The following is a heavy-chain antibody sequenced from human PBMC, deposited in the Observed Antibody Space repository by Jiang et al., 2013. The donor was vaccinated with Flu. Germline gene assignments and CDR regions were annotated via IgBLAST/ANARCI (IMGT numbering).Heavy chain of an antibody. V-gene: IGHV2-5*02. CDR3: AYTSGIPLERDFYFYGMDV. CDR2: IYWDDDK. Sequence: KPTQTLTLTGTFSGFSLSSTAVGVGWIRQPPGKALEWLALIYWDDDKRYSPSLKSRLTITKDTSKNQVVLTMTNMDPVDTATYYCAYTSGIPLERDFYFYGMDVWGQGTTVT. D-gene: IGHD1-1*01. J-gene: IGHJ6*02. CDR1: GFSLSSTAVG.